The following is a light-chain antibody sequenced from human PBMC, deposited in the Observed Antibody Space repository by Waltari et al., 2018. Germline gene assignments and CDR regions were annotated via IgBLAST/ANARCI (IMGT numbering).Light chain of an antibody. CDR2: YAS. V-gene: IGKV1-39*01. CDR3: QQSYTSLLT. CDR1: QEIRIF. J-gene: IGKJ4*01. Sequence: IQMTQSPSSLSASGGDRVSISCRASQEIRIFLNWYQQKPGKAPKLLVSYASNLQRGVPARFSGTGSGTDFTLVISSLQPEDFATYFCQQSYTSLLTFGGGTRVDIK.